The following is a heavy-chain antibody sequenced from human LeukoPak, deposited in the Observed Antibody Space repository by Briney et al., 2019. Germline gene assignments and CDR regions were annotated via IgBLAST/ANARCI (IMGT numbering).Heavy chain of an antibody. D-gene: IGHD4-11*01. CDR3: AKKGVTVIGSNWFDS. CDR2: LSASGGTI. J-gene: IGHJ5*01. V-gene: IGHV3-23*01. Sequence: GGSLRLSCAASGFTINYYAMSWVRQAPGKGLEWVSILSASGGTIYYADSVKGRFTISRDNSKNTLYLQMNSLRAEDTAVYYCAKKGVTVIGSNWFDSWGQGTLVTVSS. CDR1: GFTINYYA.